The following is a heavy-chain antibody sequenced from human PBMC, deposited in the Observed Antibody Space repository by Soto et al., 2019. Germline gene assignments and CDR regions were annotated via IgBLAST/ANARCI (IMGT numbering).Heavy chain of an antibody. Sequence: EVQLVESGGGLVQPGGSLRLSCAASGFTFSSYSMNWVRQAPGKGLEWVSYISSSSSTIYYADSVKGRFTISRDNAKNAPYLQMNSLSADDTAVYYCTRDYISEVIIPWRAQKDYYYMDVWGKGTTVTVSS. CDR3: TRDYISEVIIPWRAQKDYYYMDV. J-gene: IGHJ6*03. V-gene: IGHV3-48*01. CDR1: GFTFSSYS. D-gene: IGHD3-3*01. CDR2: ISSSSSTI.